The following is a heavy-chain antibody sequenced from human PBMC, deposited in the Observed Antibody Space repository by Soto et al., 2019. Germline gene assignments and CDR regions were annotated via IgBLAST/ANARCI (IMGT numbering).Heavy chain of an antibody. J-gene: IGHJ5*02. D-gene: IGHD3-22*01. V-gene: IGHV4-30-2*01. CDR2: MYHTGTT. CDR1: GGSINSGRYS. Sequence: QMQLQESGSGLVKPSQTLSLTCTVSGGSINSGRYSWTWIRQPPGAGLVWIGHMYHTGTTYYNPSLKSRATMSVDTSKNQFSLKLSSVTAADTAIYYCAKGINYYDSSGDSWFDPWGQGTLVTVSS. CDR3: AKGINYYDSSGDSWFDP.